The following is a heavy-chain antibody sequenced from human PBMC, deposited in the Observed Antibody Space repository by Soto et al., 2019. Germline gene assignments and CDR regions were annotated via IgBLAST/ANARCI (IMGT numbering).Heavy chain of an antibody. CDR3: ARVGYDFWSGYYYYFDY. Sequence: SETLSLTCTVSGGSTSSYYWSWIRQPAGKGLEWIGRTYTSGSTNYNPSLKSRVTMSVDTSKNQFSLKLSSVTAADTAVYYCARVGYDFWSGYYYYFDYWGQGTLVTVSS. CDR2: TYTSGST. J-gene: IGHJ4*02. CDR1: GGSTSSYY. D-gene: IGHD3-3*01. V-gene: IGHV4-4*07.